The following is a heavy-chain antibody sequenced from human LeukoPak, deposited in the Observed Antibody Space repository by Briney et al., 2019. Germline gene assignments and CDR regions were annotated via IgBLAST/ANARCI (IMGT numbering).Heavy chain of an antibody. J-gene: IGHJ5*02. CDR1: GFTFNSYA. V-gene: IGHV3-23*01. D-gene: IGHD2-15*01. CDR3: ASWGPAAYCSNGSCS. CDR2: ISTTGDRT. Sequence: PGGSLRLSCAASGFTFNSYAMIWVRQAPGKGLESISSISTTGDRTYYADSVKGRFTISRDNAKNSLYLQMNSLRVEDTAVYYCASWGPAAYCSNGSCSWGQGTLVTVSS.